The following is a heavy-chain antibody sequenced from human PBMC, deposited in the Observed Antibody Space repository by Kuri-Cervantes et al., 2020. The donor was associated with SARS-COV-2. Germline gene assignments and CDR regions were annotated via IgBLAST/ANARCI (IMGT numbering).Heavy chain of an antibody. Sequence: SETLSLTCTVSGGSISGRIYFWGWVRQPPGRGLEWIGTIYYRGNTYYNSSLKNRVTISLDTSKDQFSLKLSSVTAADTAVYYCARLAPESPFDYWGQGTLVTISS. D-gene: IGHD5-12*01. CDR3: ARLAPESPFDY. CDR2: IYYRGNT. V-gene: IGHV4-39*01. CDR1: GGSISGRIYF. J-gene: IGHJ4*02.